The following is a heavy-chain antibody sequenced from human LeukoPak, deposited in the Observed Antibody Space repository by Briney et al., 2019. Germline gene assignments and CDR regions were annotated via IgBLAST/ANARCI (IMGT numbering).Heavy chain of an antibody. J-gene: IGHJ4*02. CDR2: INPNSGDT. CDR3: ARGKQHPYY. V-gene: IGHV1-2*02. D-gene: IGHD6-13*01. Sequence: ASVRVSCKASGYTFTGYYLHWVRQAPGQGLEWMAWINPNSGDTNYAQKFQGRVTLTRDTSINTAYMELSRLTSDDTAVYYCARGKQHPYYWGQGTLVTVSS. CDR1: GYTFTGYY.